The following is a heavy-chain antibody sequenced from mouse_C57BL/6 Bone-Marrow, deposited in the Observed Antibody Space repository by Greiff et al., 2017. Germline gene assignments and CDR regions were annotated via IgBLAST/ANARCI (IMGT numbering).Heavy chain of an antibody. V-gene: IGHV1-69*01. CDR2: IDPSDSYT. D-gene: IGHD1-1*01. Sequence: QVQLQQPGAELVMPGASVKLSCTASGYTFTSYWMHWVKQRPGQGLEWIGEIDPSDSYTNYNQQFTGKSTLAVDKSSSTAYMQLSSLTSEDSAVDDCALYYYGSSYGYAMDYWGQGTSVTVSS. CDR1: GYTFTSYW. CDR3: ALYYYGSSYGYAMDY. J-gene: IGHJ4*01.